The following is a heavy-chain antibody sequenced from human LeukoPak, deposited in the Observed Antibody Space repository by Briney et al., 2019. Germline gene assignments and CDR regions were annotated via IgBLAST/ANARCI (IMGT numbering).Heavy chain of an antibody. CDR1: EYTFTGYY. D-gene: IGHD6-13*01. J-gene: IGHJ4*02. V-gene: IGHV1-2*02. CDR2: INPNSGGT. CDR3: ARGGRSSWYPRYFDY. Sequence: GASVKVSCKASEYTFTGYYMHWVRQAPGQGLEWMGWINPNSGGTNYAQKFQGRVTMTRDTSISTAYMELSRLRSDDTAVYYCARGGRSSWYPRYFDYWGQGTLVTVSS.